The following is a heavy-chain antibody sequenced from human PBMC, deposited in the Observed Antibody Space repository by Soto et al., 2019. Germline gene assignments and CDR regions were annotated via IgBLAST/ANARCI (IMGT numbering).Heavy chain of an antibody. V-gene: IGHV1-69*02. D-gene: IGHD2-21*01. Sequence: QVQVVQSGAEVKKPESSVKVSCKPSGGTFNTYTVNWVRLAPGHGLEWMGRFIPILDIANYAQKFQDRVTRTADRSTFTAYMDLNSLTSDDTAVYYCAITYCRDNSCPRDFDFWGPGTRVTVSS. CDR3: AITYCRDNSCPRDFDF. J-gene: IGHJ4*02. CDR1: GGTFNTYT. CDR2: FIPILDIA.